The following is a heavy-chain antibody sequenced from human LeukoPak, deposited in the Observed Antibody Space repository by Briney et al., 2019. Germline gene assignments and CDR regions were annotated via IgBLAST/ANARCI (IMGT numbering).Heavy chain of an antibody. J-gene: IGHJ4*02. CDR2: INHSGST. CDR1: GGSFSGYY. D-gene: IGHD4-17*01. V-gene: IGHV4-34*01. Sequence: SETLSLTCAVYGGSFSGYYWSWIRQPPGKGLEWIGEINHSGSTNYNPSLKSRVTISVATSKNQFSLKLSSVTAADTAVYYCARGPTTVTRAFDYWGQGILVTVSS. CDR3: ARGPTTVTRAFDY.